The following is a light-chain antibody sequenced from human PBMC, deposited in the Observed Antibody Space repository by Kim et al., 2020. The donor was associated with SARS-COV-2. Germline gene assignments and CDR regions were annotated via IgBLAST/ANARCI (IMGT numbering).Light chain of an antibody. V-gene: IGKV2-28*01. CDR2: LGS. Sequence: APASISCKSRQSLVHRNGNNYLTWYLHRPVQSPQLLIYLGSTRASGVPDRFSGSGSGTDFTLTISRVDAEDVGVYYCMQALNTRTFRQRTKVDIK. J-gene: IGKJ1*01. CDR3: MQALNTRT. CDR1: QSLVHRNGNNY.